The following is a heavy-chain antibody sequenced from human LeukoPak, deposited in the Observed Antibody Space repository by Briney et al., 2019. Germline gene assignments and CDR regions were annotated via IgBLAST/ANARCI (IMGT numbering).Heavy chain of an antibody. V-gene: IGHV3-21*01. CDR2: FSSSSSYI. CDR1: GFTFSRYR. J-gene: IGHJ6*03. D-gene: IGHD3-10*01. Sequence: PGGSLRLSCAASGFTFSRYRMNWVRQAPGKGLEWVSSFSSSSSYIYYAHSVKGRFTISRDNAKNSLYLQMSSLRAEDTAVYYCTRNTLYATGRSYYYYDMDVWGKGTTVTMSS. CDR3: TRNTLYATGRSYYYYDMDV.